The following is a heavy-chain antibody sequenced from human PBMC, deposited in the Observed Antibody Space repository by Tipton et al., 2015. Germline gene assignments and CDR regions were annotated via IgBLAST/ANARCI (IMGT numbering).Heavy chain of an antibody. J-gene: IGHJ4*02. CDR2: IAPNGYS. Sequence: TLSLTCAVSGEATTSSGWWSWVRQTPGKGLQWIGEIAPNGYSNYNPSLKTRVTISIDKSKNQFSLKVTSVTAADTAVYYCARVEAGYSGYVAWGRGTLVTVSS. CDR3: ARVEAGYSGYVA. CDR1: GEATTSSGW. V-gene: IGHV4-4*02. D-gene: IGHD5-12*01.